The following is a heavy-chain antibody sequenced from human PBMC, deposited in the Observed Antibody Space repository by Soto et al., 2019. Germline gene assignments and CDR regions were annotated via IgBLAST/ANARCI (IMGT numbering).Heavy chain of an antibody. CDR1: GYTFSNYG. V-gene: IGHV1-18*01. CDR3: ARGLSYAGSGYPDY. CDR2: TSVDYT. D-gene: IGHD3-22*01. Sequence: QVQLVQSGAEVKKPGASVKVSCTASGYTFSNYGISWVRQAPGQGLEWMGWTSVDYTKYLQKLQGRVTMTTDTSTSPAYMALRSLRSDDTAVYYCARGLSYAGSGYPDYWGQGTLVTVP. J-gene: IGHJ4*02.